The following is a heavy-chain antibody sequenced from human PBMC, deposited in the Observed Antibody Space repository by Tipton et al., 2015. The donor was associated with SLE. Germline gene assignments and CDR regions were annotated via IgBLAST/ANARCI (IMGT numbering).Heavy chain of an antibody. D-gene: IGHD3-10*01. Sequence: SLRLSCAASGFTLSRNWMHWVRQVPGEGLVWVSHIHGDGTTTNYADSVKGRFTISRDNAKNTLYLQMNSLRAEDTAVYYCARDRGFPDSFNIWGQGTMVTVSS. CDR1: GFTLSRNW. J-gene: IGHJ3*02. CDR2: IHGDGTTT. CDR3: ARDRGFPDSFNI. V-gene: IGHV3-74*01.